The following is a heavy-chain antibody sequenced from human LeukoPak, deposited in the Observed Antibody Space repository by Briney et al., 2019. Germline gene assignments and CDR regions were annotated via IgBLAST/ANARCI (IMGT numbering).Heavy chain of an antibody. CDR1: GGSISSSNW. CDR3: ARVRLPIRRNWFDP. J-gene: IGHJ5*02. D-gene: IGHD3-10*01. V-gene: IGHV4-4*02. CDR2: INHSGST. Sequence: PSETLSLTCAVSGGSISSSNWWSWVRQPPGKGLEWIGEINHSGSTNYNPSLKSRVTISVDTSKNQFSLKLSSVTAADTAVYYCARVRLPIRRNWFDPWGQGTLVTVSS.